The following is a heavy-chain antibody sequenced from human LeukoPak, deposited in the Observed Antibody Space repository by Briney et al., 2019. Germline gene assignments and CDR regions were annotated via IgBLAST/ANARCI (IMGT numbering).Heavy chain of an antibody. CDR3: ARDGRGAYYDSSGYLDY. J-gene: IGHJ4*02. D-gene: IGHD3-22*01. Sequence: GGSLRLSCAASGFTFSSYGMHWVRQAPGKGLEWVSSISSSSSYIYYVDSVKGRFTISRDNAKNSLYLQMNSLRAEDTAVYYCARDGRGAYYDSSGYLDYWGQGTLVTVSS. CDR2: ISSSSSYI. CDR1: GFTFSSYG. V-gene: IGHV3-21*01.